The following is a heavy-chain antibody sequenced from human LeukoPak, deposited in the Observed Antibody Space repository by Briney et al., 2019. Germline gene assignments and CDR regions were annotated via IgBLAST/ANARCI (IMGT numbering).Heavy chain of an antibody. J-gene: IGHJ4*02. D-gene: IGHD3-9*01. CDR1: GFTFSIYA. CDR2: ISYDGSNK. V-gene: IGHV3-30-3*01. CDR3: ATHYDILTGYYQGDY. Sequence: PGGSLRLSCAASGFTFSIYAIHWVRQAPGKGLESVAVISYDGSNKYYADSVKGRFTISRDNSKNTLYLQMNSLRAEDTAVYYCATHYDILTGYYQGDYWGQGTLVTVSS.